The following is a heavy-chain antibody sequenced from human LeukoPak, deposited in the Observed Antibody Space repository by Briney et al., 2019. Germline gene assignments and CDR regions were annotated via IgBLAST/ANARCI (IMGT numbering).Heavy chain of an antibody. D-gene: IGHD1-14*01. CDR1: GFNFSIYS. Sequence: SGGSLRLSCAASGFNFSIYSMNWVRQAPGKGLEWVAVISYDGSNKYYADSVKGRFTISRDNSKNTLYLQMNSLRAEDTAVYYCARDKNLDYYFDYWGQGTLVTVSS. CDR3: ARDKNLDYYFDY. J-gene: IGHJ4*02. V-gene: IGHV3-30-3*01. CDR2: ISYDGSNK.